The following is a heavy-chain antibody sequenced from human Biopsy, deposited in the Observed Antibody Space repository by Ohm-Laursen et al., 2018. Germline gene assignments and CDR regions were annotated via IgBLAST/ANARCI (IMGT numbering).Heavy chain of an antibody. D-gene: IGHD1-7*01. J-gene: IGHJ5*02. CDR2: LNPVSGNS. Sequence: ASVKVSCNSSGYTFTSYDITWVRQASGQGPEWIGWLNPVSGNSNFGQKFRGRVTVTSDTSISTAYMELSGLTSDDTATYYCGRAVRNQLLTDPWGQGTLVTVTS. CDR3: GRAVRNQLLTDP. CDR1: GYTFTSYD. V-gene: IGHV1-8*01.